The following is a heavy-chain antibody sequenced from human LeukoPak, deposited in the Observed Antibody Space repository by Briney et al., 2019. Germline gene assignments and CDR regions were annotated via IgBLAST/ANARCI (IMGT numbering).Heavy chain of an antibody. CDR3: AREGLRYFDWPDDAFDI. D-gene: IGHD3-9*01. CDR2: ISAYNGNT. Sequence: SVKVSCKASGYTFTSYGISWVRQAPGQGREGMGWISAYNGNTNYAQKLQGRVTMTTDTSTSTAYMELRSLRSDDTAVYYCAREGLRYFDWPDDAFDIWGQGTMVTVSS. V-gene: IGHV1-18*04. CDR1: GYTFTSYG. J-gene: IGHJ3*02.